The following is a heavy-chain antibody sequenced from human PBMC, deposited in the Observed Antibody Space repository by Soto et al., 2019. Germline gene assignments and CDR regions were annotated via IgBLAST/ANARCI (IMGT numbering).Heavy chain of an antibody. CDR2: IYDSGSS. V-gene: IGHV4-30-4*01. Sequence: SETLSLTCTVSGASISSGDYFWSWIRQSPGKGLEWIGYIYDSGSSYYNPSLKSRVTMSVDTSKNQFSLKLRSVTAADTAVYYCARETGYTSGPNNFDYWGQGTLVTVSS. J-gene: IGHJ4*02. D-gene: IGHD5-12*01. CDR3: ARETGYTSGPNNFDY. CDR1: GASISSGDYF.